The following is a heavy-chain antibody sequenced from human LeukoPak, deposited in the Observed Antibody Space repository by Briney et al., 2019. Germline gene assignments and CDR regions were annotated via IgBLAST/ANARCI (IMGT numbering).Heavy chain of an antibody. D-gene: IGHD5/OR15-5a*01. CDR2: ISYDGKNI. CDR1: GFSFSNYG. CDR3: ARVFYSVYSRWFDP. Sequence: PGGSLRLSCAASGFSFSNYGFHWVRQAPGKGLDWVSAISYDGKNIHYADSVKGRFTISRDNSRNTVYLQMNSLRAEDTAVYYCARVFYSVYSRWFDPWGQGTLVTVSS. J-gene: IGHJ5*02. V-gene: IGHV3-33*01.